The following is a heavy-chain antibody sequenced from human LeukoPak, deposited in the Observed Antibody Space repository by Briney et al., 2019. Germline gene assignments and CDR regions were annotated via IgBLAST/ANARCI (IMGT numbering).Heavy chain of an antibody. D-gene: IGHD5-24*01. V-gene: IGHV3-21*01. CDR3: ARGRRDGYNLIDAFDI. CDR2: ISSSSSYI. Sequence: PGGSLRLSCAASGFTFSSYSMNWVRQAPGKGLEWVSSISSSSSYIYYAGSLKGRLTISRHNAKNSLYLQMNSLRAEDTAVYYCARGRRDGYNLIDAFDIWGQGTMVTVSS. CDR1: GFTFSSYS. J-gene: IGHJ3*02.